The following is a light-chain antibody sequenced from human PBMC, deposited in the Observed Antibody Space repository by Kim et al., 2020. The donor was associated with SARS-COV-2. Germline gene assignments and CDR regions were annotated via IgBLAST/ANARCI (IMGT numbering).Light chain of an antibody. CDR3: QQSYRTPQT. V-gene: IGKV1-39*01. CDR2: TTS. Sequence: DIQMTQSQSSLSASVGDRVTITCRASQSISSHLNWYQQKPGKAPKLLIYTTSSLQSGVPSRFSGSGSATDFTLTISSLQPEDFATYYCQQSYRTPQTFGQGTKVDIK. J-gene: IGKJ1*01. CDR1: QSISSH.